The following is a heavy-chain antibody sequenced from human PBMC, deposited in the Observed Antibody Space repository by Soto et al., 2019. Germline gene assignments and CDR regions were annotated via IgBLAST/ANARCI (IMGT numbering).Heavy chain of an antibody. CDR3: ARDGSEYSSSRYYYYGMDV. CDR1: GYTFTGYY. D-gene: IGHD6-6*01. V-gene: IGHV1-2*04. CDR2: INPNSGGT. Sequence: ASVKVSCKASGYTFTGYYMHWVRQAPGQGLEWMGWINPNSGGTNYAQKFQGWVTMTRDTSISTAYMELSRLGSDDTAVYYCARDGSEYSSSRYYYYGMDVWGQGTTVTVSS. J-gene: IGHJ6*02.